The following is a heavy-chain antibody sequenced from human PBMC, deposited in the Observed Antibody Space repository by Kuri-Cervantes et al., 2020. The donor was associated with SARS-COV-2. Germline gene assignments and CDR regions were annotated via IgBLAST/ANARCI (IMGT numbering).Heavy chain of an antibody. CDR3: AREYSSSWYARPDYYYGMDV. J-gene: IGHJ6*02. Sequence: SVKVSCKASGGTFSSYAISWVRQAPGQGLEWMGRIIPILGIANYAQKFQGRVTITADKSTSTAYMELSSLRSEDTAVYYCAREYSSSWYARPDYYYGMDVWGQGTTVTISS. CDR1: GGTFSSYA. D-gene: IGHD6-13*01. CDR2: IIPILGIA. V-gene: IGHV1-69*04.